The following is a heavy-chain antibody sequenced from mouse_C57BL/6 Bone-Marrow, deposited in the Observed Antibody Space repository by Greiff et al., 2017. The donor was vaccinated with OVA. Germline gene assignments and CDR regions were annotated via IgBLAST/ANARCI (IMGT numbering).Heavy chain of an antibody. V-gene: IGHV1-82*01. J-gene: IGHJ2*01. D-gene: IGHD1-1*01. Sequence: QVRLQQSGPELVKPGASVKISCKASGYAFSSSWMNWVKQRPGKGLEWIGRIYPGDGDTNYNGKFKGKATLTADKSSSTAYMQLSSLTSEDSAVYFCGLLRYPDYWGQGTTLTVSS. CDR2: IYPGDGDT. CDR1: GYAFSSSW. CDR3: GLLRYPDY.